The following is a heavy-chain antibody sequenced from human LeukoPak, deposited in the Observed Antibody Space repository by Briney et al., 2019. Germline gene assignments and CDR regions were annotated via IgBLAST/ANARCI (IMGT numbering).Heavy chain of an antibody. CDR3: AKDRGWYDC. J-gene: IGHJ4*02. CDR1: GFTFDDYA. D-gene: IGHD6-19*01. CDR2: ISGDGCST. V-gene: IGHV3-43*02. Sequence: TGGSLRLSCAASGFTFDDYAMHWVRQAPGKGLEWVSLISGDGCSTYYADSVKGRFTISRDNSKNSLYLQMNSLRTEDTALYHCAKDRGWYDCWGQGTLVTVSS.